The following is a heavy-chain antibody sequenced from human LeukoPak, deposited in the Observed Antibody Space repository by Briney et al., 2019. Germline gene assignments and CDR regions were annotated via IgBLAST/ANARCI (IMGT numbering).Heavy chain of an antibody. J-gene: IGHJ6*02. Sequence: QPGGSLRLSCAASGFTFSSYAMHWVRQAPGKGLEWVAVISYDGSNKYYADSVKGRFTISRDNSKNTLYLQMNSLRAEDTAVYYCARDRRGYYYYGMDVWGQGTTVTVSS. V-gene: IGHV3-30*04. CDR2: ISYDGSNK. D-gene: IGHD3-10*01. CDR3: ARDRRGYYYYGMDV. CDR1: GFTFSSYA.